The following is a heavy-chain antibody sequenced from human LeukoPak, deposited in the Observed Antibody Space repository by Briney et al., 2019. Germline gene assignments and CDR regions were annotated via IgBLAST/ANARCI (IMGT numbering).Heavy chain of an antibody. CDR1: AGTFSSYA. CDR3: ARDLNYYDSSDY. J-gene: IGHJ4*02. V-gene: IGHV1-69*05. Sequence: ASVKVSCKASAGTFSSYAISWVRQAPGQGLEWMGRIIPIFGTANYAQKFQGRVTITTDESTSTAYMELSSLRSEDTAVYYCARDLNYYDSSDYWGQGTLVTVSS. D-gene: IGHD3-22*01. CDR2: IIPIFGTA.